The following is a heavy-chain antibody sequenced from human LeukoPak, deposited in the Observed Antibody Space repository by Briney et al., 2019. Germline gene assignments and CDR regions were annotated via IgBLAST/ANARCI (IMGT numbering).Heavy chain of an antibody. CDR1: GFTFSSYS. J-gene: IGHJ6*02. D-gene: IGHD5-12*01. CDR3: ARDRSLYSGYDYGMDV. Sequence: GGSLRLSCAASGFTFSSYSMNWVRQAPGKGLEWVSSISSSSSYIYYADSVKGRFTISRDNAKNSLYLQMNSLRAEDTAVYYCARDRSLYSGYDYGMDVWGQGTTVTVSS. V-gene: IGHV3-21*01. CDR2: ISSSSSYI.